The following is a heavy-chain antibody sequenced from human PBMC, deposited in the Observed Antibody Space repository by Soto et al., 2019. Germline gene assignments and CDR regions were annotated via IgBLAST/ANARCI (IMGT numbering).Heavy chain of an antibody. CDR1: AGSISTYS. CDR3: AREDRGGYSGIFDY. V-gene: IGHV4-4*07. D-gene: IGHD5-12*01. J-gene: IGHJ4*02. Sequence: SETLSLTCTVSAGSISTYSWSLIRQPAGQGLEWIGRMYSDGSTTYNPSLKSRVTMSVDTSRSQFSLRLNSVTAADTAVYYCAREDRGGYSGIFDYWGQGTLVTVSS. CDR2: MYSDGST.